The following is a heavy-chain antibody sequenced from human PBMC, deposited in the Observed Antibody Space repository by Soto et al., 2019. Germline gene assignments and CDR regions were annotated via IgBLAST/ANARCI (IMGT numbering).Heavy chain of an antibody. CDR2: KYNSGST. Sequence: QLQLQESGPGLVRPAGTLSLTCGVSGGSISSTKWWTWVRQPPGKGPGWIGKKYNSGSTNYNPSITGRVTIALDTSKNPLSLTLTSVTAADTAIYYVASQAYSSSTDASFLVNGYFDLWGRGILVTVSS. V-gene: IGHV4-4*02. CDR3: ASQAYSSSTDASFLVNGYFDL. CDR1: GGSISSTKW. D-gene: IGHD6-6*01. J-gene: IGHJ2*01.